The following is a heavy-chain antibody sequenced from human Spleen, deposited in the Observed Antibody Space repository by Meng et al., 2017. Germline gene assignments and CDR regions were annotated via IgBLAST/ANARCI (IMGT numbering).Heavy chain of an antibody. CDR1: GFTVSSNY. J-gene: IGHJ4*02. CDR3: ASAYYDGDSASHDF. Sequence: GGSLRLSCAASGFTVSSNYMSWVRQAPGKGLECVSVIYKSGHTYYADSVKGRFTISRDSSKNTLYLQMNSLRAEDTAMYYCASAYYDGDSASHDFWGQGTLVTVSS. CDR2: IYKSGHT. V-gene: IGHV3-66*02. D-gene: IGHD4-23*01.